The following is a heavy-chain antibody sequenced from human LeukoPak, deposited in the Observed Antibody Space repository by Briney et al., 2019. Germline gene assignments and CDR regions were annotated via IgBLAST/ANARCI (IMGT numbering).Heavy chain of an antibody. V-gene: IGHV1-69*01. CDR2: IIPIFGTA. J-gene: IGHJ5*02. Sequence: SVKVSCKASGGTFSSYAISWVRQAPGQGLEWMGGIIPIFGTANYARKFQGRVTITADESTSTAYMELSSLKSEDTAVYYCARSYYDSSGLNWFDPWGQGTLVTVSS. D-gene: IGHD3-22*01. CDR3: ARSYYDSSGLNWFDP. CDR1: GGTFSSYA.